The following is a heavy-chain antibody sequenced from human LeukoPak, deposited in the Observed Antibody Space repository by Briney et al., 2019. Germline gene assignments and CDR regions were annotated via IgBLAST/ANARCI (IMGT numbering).Heavy chain of an antibody. CDR2: VHPGGTI. D-gene: IGHD2-2*01. CDR3: ARHSRVIPGAICAFDF. CDR1: GSSVYIDYY. Sequence: SETLSLTCAVSGSSVYIDYYWAWVRQSPEKGLEWIGSVHPGGTIYSNPSLRSRLTISVDTSANHFSLNLRSVTAADTALYYCARHSRVIPGAICAFDFWGQGTKVTASS. J-gene: IGHJ3*01. V-gene: IGHV4-38-2*01.